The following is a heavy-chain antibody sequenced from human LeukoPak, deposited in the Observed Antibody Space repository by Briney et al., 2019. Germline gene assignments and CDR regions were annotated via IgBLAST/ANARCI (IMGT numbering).Heavy chain of an antibody. Sequence: GESLKISCKASGYSFTSNWICWVRQLPGKGLEWMGIIFPADSDTRYSPSFQGQVSISADKSISTAYLQWSSLKASDTAIYYCARQGPSDYWGQGTLVTVSS. CDR2: IFPADSDT. CDR1: GYSFTSNW. V-gene: IGHV5-51*01. J-gene: IGHJ4*02. CDR3: ARQGPSDY.